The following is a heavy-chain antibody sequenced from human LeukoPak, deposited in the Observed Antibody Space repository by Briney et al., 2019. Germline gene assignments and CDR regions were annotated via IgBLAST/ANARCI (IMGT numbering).Heavy chain of an antibody. J-gene: IGHJ6*02. CDR2: ISSSSSTI. CDR1: GFTLGSYS. V-gene: IGHV3-48*04. D-gene: IGHD1-26*01. Sequence: GGSLRLSCAASGFTLGSYSMNWVRQAPGKGLEWVSYISSSSSTIYYADSVKGRFTISRDNAKNSLYLQMNSLRAEDTAVYYCARESGNGYVDVWGQGTTVTVSS. CDR3: ARESGNGYVDV.